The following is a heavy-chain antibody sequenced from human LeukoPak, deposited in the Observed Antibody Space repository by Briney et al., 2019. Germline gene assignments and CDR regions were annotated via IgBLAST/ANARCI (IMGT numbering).Heavy chain of an antibody. CDR3: ARDYYDSSGYYYYDAFDI. CDR2: IKQDGSEK. V-gene: IGHV3-7*01. CDR1: GFTFSDHY. D-gene: IGHD3-22*01. J-gene: IGHJ3*02. Sequence: GGSLRLSCAASGFTFSDHYMDWVRQTPGKGLEWVANIKQDGSEKYYVDSVKGRFTISRDNAKNSLYLQMNSLRAEDTAVYYCARDYYDSSGYYYYDAFDIWGQGTMVTVSS.